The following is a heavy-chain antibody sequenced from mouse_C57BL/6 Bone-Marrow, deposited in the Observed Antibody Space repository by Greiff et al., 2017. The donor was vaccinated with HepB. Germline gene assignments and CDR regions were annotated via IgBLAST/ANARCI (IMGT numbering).Heavy chain of an antibody. J-gene: IGHJ4*01. CDR2: IDPANGNT. D-gene: IGHD2-2*01. Sequence: EVMLVESVAELVRPGASVKLSCTASGFNIKNTYMHWVKQRPEQGLEWIGRIDPANGNTKYAPKFQGKATITADTSSNTAYLQLSSLTSEDTAIYYCARRWLRGGYAMDYWGQGTSVTVSS. CDR1: GFNIKNTY. CDR3: ARRWLRGGYAMDY. V-gene: IGHV14-3*01.